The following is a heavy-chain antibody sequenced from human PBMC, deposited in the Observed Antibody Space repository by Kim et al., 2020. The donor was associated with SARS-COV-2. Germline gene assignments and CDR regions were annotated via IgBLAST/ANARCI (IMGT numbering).Heavy chain of an antibody. CDR2: IYYSGST. Sequence: SETLSLTCTVSGGSVSSGSYYWSWIRQPPGKGLEWIGYIYYSGSTNYNPSLKSRVTISVDTSKNQFSLKLSSVTAADTAVYYCARERGSRGVKNAFDIWGQGTMVTVSS. D-gene: IGHD3-10*01. CDR3: ARERGSRGVKNAFDI. J-gene: IGHJ3*02. V-gene: IGHV4-61*01. CDR1: GGSVSSGSYY.